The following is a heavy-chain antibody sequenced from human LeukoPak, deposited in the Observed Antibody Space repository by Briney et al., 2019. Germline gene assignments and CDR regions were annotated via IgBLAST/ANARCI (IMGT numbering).Heavy chain of an antibody. CDR1: GGSISSYY. Sequence: PSETLSLTCTVSGGSISSYYWSWIRLPPGKGLEWIGYIYYSGSTNYNPSLKSRVTISVDTSKNQFSLKLSSVTAADTAVYYCARGRVGATSGYNRQNRRYYFDYWGQGTLVTVSS. J-gene: IGHJ4*02. D-gene: IGHD1-26*01. V-gene: IGHV4-59*01. CDR2: IYYSGST. CDR3: ARGRVGATSGYNRQNRRYYFDY.